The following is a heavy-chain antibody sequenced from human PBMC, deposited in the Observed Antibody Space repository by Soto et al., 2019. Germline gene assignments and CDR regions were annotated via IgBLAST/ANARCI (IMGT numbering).Heavy chain of an antibody. Sequence: QVQLHESGPGLVKPSQTLSLTCTVSVGSISSGDHYWSWIRQHPGKGLEWIGFIHYGGNSYYTPPLTCRLTISVDTSKNQFSLRLSCVTAADTAVYYCARVRYDYGSGSYAMDVWGRGTTVTVSS. CDR2: IHYGGNS. CDR3: ARVRYDYGSGSYAMDV. CDR1: VGSISSGDHY. D-gene: IGHD3-10*01. J-gene: IGHJ6*02. V-gene: IGHV4-31*03.